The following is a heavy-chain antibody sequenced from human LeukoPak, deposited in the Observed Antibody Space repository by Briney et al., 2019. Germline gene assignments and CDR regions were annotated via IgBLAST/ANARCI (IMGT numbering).Heavy chain of an antibody. J-gene: IGHJ3*02. V-gene: IGHV4-34*01. CDR3: ARERSPDAFDI. CDR1: GGSFSGYQ. D-gene: IGHD3-10*01. Sequence: SETLSLTCGDNGGSFSGYQWNWIRQSPGKGLEWIGEINQSGNTNYNPSLKSRVTISVDTSKNQFSLKLSSVTAADTAVYYCARERSPDAFDIWGQGTMVTVSS. CDR2: INQSGNT.